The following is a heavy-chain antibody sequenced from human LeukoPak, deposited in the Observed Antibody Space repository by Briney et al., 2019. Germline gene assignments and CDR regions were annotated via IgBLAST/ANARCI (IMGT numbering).Heavy chain of an antibody. Sequence: GGSLRLSCAASGFTFSSYAMHWDRQAPGKGLERLAVISYDGSNKYYADSVKGRFTISRDNSKNTLYLQMNSLRAEDTAVYYCARDGIAVAGPPTEGPFDYWGQGTLVTVSS. CDR3: ARDGIAVAGPPTEGPFDY. J-gene: IGHJ4*02. V-gene: IGHV3-30-3*01. CDR2: ISYDGSNK. D-gene: IGHD6-19*01. CDR1: GFTFSSYA.